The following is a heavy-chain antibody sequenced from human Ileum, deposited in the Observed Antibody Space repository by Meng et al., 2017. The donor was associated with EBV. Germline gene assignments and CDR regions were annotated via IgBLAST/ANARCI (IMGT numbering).Heavy chain of an antibody. V-gene: IGHV4-61*08. CDR2: VNYNGDS. Sequence: QVHPQPSGPGLVRPSETLSLTCTVSGAAVTSSGYYWSWLRQSPGKGLEWLGYVNYNGDSTYNPSLKSRVTIFIDTSKKQFYLNLTSATAADTAIYYCARDLRVGGAFDYWGQGTLVTVSS. CDR3: ARDLRVGGAFDY. D-gene: IGHD1-26*01. J-gene: IGHJ4*02. CDR1: GAAVTSSGYY.